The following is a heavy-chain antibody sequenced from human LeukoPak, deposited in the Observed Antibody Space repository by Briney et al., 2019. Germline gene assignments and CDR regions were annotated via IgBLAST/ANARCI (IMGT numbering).Heavy chain of an antibody. CDR2: ISSSSSYI. Sequence: GGSLRLSCAASGFTFTSYTINWVRQAPGKGLEWVSSISSSSSYIYYADSVKGRFTISRDNAKNSLYLQMNSLRAEDTALYYCARDYYGDYYLDYWGQGTLVTVSS. D-gene: IGHD4-17*01. CDR3: ARDYYGDYYLDY. V-gene: IGHV3-21*01. J-gene: IGHJ4*02. CDR1: GFTFTSYT.